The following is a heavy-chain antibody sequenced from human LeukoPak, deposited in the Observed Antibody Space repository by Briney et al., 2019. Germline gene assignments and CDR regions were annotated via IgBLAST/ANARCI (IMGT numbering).Heavy chain of an antibody. CDR2: IYPGDSDT. J-gene: IGHJ6*02. CDR1: GYSFTSYW. CDR3: ARNRCSSTSCFRHYGMDV. D-gene: IGHD2-2*01. Sequence: GESLKISCKGSGYSFTSYWIGWVRQVPGKGLGWMGIIYPGDSDTRYSPSFQGQVTISADKSISNAYLQWSSLKASDTAMYYCARNRCSSTSCFRHYGMDVWGQGTTVTVSS. V-gene: IGHV5-51*01.